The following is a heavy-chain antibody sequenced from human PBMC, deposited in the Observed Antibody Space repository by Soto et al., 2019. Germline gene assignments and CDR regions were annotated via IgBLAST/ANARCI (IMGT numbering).Heavy chain of an antibody. CDR1: GFNFNTYS. Sequence: GGSLRLSFEASGFNFNTYSMHWVSQHPGKGLEWLAAIWYDGTQKYYADSVKGRFVISRDNSNKTLYLEMNSLRAEDTAVYYCARAGGTTVTGLWHFDSWGQGTLVTVSA. D-gene: IGHD4-17*01. J-gene: IGHJ4*02. CDR2: IWYDGTQK. CDR3: ARAGGTTVTGLWHFDS. V-gene: IGHV3-33*01.